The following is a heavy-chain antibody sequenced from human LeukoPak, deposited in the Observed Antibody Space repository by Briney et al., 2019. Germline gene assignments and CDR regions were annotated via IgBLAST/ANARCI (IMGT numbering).Heavy chain of an antibody. CDR3: AREDSLIRYSYYYYMDV. J-gene: IGHJ6*03. CDR2: ISSSNSTM. CDR1: GFSFSIYN. V-gene: IGHV3-48*04. Sequence: GGSLRLSCAASGFSFSIYNMNWVRQAPGKGLEWVSYISSSNSTMYYADSVKGRFTISRDNAKNSLYLQMNSLRAEDTAVYYCAREDSLIRYSYYYYMDVWGKGTTVTVS. D-gene: IGHD2-21*01.